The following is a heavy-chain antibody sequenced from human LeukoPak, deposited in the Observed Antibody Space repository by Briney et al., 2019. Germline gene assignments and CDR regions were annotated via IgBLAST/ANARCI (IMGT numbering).Heavy chain of an antibody. CDR1: GGSISSYY. D-gene: IGHD5-18*01. CDR3: ASSCGYSYGYDAFDI. V-gene: IGHV4-34*01. Sequence: PSETLSLTCTVSGGSISSYYWSWIRQPAGKGLEWIGEINHSGSANYNPSLKSRVTISVDTSKNQFFLNLSSVTAADTAVYYCASSCGYSYGYDAFDIWGQGTMVTVSS. J-gene: IGHJ3*02. CDR2: INHSGSA.